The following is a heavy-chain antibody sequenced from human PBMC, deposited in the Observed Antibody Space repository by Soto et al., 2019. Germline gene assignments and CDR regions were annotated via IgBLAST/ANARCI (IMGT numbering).Heavy chain of an antibody. D-gene: IGHD6-6*01. CDR2: IYYSGNT. J-gene: IGHJ4*02. Sequence: SETLSLTCAVSGVSITSHYWSWIRQAPGKGLEWIGYIYYSGNTNYNPSLKSRISMSLDRSKNQVSLKLSSVTAADTAVYYCAGKYSSSSLFDYWGQGTLVTVSS. CDR1: GVSITSHY. CDR3: AGKYSSSSLFDY. V-gene: IGHV4-59*11.